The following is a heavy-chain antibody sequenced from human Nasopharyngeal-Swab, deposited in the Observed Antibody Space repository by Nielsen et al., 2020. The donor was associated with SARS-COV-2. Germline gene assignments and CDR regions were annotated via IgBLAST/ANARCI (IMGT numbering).Heavy chain of an antibody. D-gene: IGHD3-10*01. J-gene: IGHJ4*02. Sequence: VRQAPGKGLEWVGRIKSKTDGGTTDYAAPVKGRFTISRDDSKNTLYLQMNSLKTEDTAVYYCTTELYYYGSGSYYKGFADWGQGTLVTVSP. CDR3: TTELYYYGSGSYYKGFAD. V-gene: IGHV3-15*01. CDR2: IKSKTDGGTT.